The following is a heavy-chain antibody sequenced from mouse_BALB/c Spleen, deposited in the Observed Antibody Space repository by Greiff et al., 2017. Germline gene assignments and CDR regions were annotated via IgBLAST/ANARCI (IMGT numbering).Heavy chain of an antibody. CDR2: ISTYSGNT. D-gene: IGHD1-1*01. CDR3: ARSGHITTVVVPGFAY. Sequence: QVHVKQSGPELVRPGVSVKISCKGSGYTFTDYAMHWVKQSHAKSLEWIGVISTYSGNTNYNQKFKGKATMTVDKSSSTAYMELARLTSEDSAIYYCARSGHITTVVVPGFAYWGQGTLVTVSA. V-gene: IGHV1-67*01. CDR1: GYTFTDYA. J-gene: IGHJ3*01.